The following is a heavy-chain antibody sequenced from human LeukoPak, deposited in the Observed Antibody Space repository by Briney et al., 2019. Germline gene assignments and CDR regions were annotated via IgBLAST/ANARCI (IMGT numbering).Heavy chain of an antibody. J-gene: IGHJ4*02. CDR3: ARSAGHFDY. CDR1: GDSLSSNSAA. Sequence: SRTLSLTCVISGDSLSSNSAAWNWIRQSPSRGLEWLGRTYYRSKWHNDYTLSVKSRITINPDTSKNQFSLQLNSVTPEDMAVYYCARSAGHFDYWGQGTLVTVSS. CDR2: TYYRSKWHN. V-gene: IGHV6-1*01.